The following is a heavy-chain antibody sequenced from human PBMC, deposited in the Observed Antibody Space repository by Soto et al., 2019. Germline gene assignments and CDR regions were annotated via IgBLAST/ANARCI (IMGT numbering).Heavy chain of an antibody. CDR3: AHLKYYYDSSGFNPNRAAVDFDY. Sequence: SGPTLVNPTQTLTLTCTFSGFSLSTSGVGVGWIRQPPGKALEWLALIYWDDDKHYSPSLKSRLTITKDTSKNQVVLTMTNMDPVDTATYSCAHLKYYYDSSGFNPNRAAVDFDYWGQGTLVTVSS. D-gene: IGHD3-22*01. CDR1: GFSLSTSGVG. J-gene: IGHJ4*02. V-gene: IGHV2-5*02. CDR2: IYWDDDK.